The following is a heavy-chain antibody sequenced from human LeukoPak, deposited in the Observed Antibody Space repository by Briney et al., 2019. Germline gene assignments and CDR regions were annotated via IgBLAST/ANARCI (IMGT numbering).Heavy chain of an antibody. CDR1: GFTFSSYG. CDR2: IRYDGSNE. CDR3: AKGWGRRGYSYGYPHFDY. J-gene: IGHJ4*02. V-gene: IGHV3-30*02. Sequence: PGGSLRLSCAASGFTFSSYGMHWVRQAPGKELEWVAFIRYDGSNEYYADSVKGRFTISRDNSKNTLYLQMNSLRAEDTAVYYCAKGWGRRGYSYGYPHFDYWGQGTLVTVSS. D-gene: IGHD5-18*01.